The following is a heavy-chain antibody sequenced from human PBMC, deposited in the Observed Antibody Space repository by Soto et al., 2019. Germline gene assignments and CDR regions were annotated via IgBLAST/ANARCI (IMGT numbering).Heavy chain of an antibody. Sequence: SVKVSCKASGGTFSSYAISWVRQAPGQGLEWMGGIIPIFGTANYAQKFQGRVTITADESTSTAYMELSSLRSEDTAVYYCARPGGGYCSGGSCYPFDYWGQGTLVTVSS. V-gene: IGHV1-69*13. CDR2: IIPIFGTA. D-gene: IGHD2-15*01. CDR1: GGTFSSYA. CDR3: ARPGGGYCSGGSCYPFDY. J-gene: IGHJ4*02.